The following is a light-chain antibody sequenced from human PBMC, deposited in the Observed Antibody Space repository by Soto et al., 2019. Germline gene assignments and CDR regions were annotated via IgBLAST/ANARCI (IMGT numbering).Light chain of an antibody. CDR2: GTS. J-gene: IGKJ4*01. V-gene: IGKV3-15*01. Sequence: IVMTHSPGALSVSPGERAALSCRASQSVKINLAWYQQKPGQAPRLLIYGTSTRATGASARFSGSRSGTEFTITISNMKSGDFAVYSCKQYNEWPKLNFGGGT. CDR3: KQYNEWPKLN. CDR1: QSVKIN.